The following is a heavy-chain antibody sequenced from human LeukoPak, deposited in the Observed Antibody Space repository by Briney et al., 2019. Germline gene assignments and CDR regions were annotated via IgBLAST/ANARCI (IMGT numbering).Heavy chain of an antibody. D-gene: IGHD6-19*01. J-gene: IGHJ5*02. CDR2: INPNSGGT. CDR1: GYTFTGYY. CDR3: ARVETPKRYSSGWYEDNWFDP. Sequence: ASVKLPCKASGYTFTGYYMHWVRQAPGQGLEWMGWINPNSGGTNYAQKFQGRVTMTRDTSISTAYMELSRLRSDDTAVYYCARVETPKRYSSGWYEDNWFDPWGQGTQVTVSS. V-gene: IGHV1-2*02.